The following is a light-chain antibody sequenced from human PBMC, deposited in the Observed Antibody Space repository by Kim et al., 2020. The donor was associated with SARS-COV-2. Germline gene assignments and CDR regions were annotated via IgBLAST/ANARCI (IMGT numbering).Light chain of an antibody. J-gene: IGKJ1*01. CDR1: QSVSSN. Sequence: VSPGERATLYCRASQSVSSNLAWYQQKPGQAPRLLIYGASTRATGIPAGFSGSGSDTEFTLTINNLQSEDFAVYYCQQYNNWPQTFGQGTKVEIK. V-gene: IGKV3-15*01. CDR3: QQYNNWPQT. CDR2: GAS.